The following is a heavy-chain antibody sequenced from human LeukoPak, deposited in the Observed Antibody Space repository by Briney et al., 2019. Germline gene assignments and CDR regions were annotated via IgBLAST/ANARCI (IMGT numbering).Heavy chain of an antibody. CDR2: ISGSGGST. D-gene: IGHD3-10*01. CDR1: GFTFSSYA. V-gene: IGHV3-23*01. CDR3: ARDEGRALLWFGELSGGGHFDY. Sequence: GGSLRLSCAASGFTFSSYAMSWVRQAPGKGLEWVSAISGSGGSTYYADSVKGRFTISRDNSKNTLYLQMNSLRAEDTAVYYCARDEGRALLWFGELSGGGHFDYWGQGTLVTVSS. J-gene: IGHJ4*02.